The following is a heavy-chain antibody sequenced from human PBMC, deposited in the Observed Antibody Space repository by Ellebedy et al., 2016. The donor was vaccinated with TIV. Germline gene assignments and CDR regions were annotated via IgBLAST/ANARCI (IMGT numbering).Heavy chain of an antibody. Sequence: GESLKISCAASGFPFINHALSWVRQAPGKGLEWVSGLTGAGVGTYYADSVKGRFTISRDNSKNTLYLQMNSLRAEDTAVYYCARRSTDFAFDSWGQGTLVTVSS. CDR3: ARRSTDFAFDS. D-gene: IGHD3/OR15-3a*01. V-gene: IGHV3-23*01. J-gene: IGHJ4*02. CDR2: LTGAGVGT. CDR1: GFPFINHA.